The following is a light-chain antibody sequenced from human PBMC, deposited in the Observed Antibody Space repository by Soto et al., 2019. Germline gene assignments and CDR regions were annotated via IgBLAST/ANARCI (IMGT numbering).Light chain of an antibody. CDR3: QSFDSSLSGWV. CDR1: RSNIGAGYD. Sequence: QSVLTQPTSVSGAPGQRVTISCTGSRSNIGAGYDVHWYQQLPGTAPKLLIYGNSNRPSGVPDRISGSKSGTSASLAISGLQAEDEADYYCQSFDSSLSGWVFGGGTKLTVL. V-gene: IGLV1-40*01. J-gene: IGLJ2*01. CDR2: GNS.